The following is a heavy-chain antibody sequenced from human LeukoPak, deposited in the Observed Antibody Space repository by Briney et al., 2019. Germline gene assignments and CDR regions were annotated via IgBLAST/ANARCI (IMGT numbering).Heavy chain of an antibody. CDR1: GGSFSGYY. CDR2: INHSGST. CDR3: ARAQHPSYCSGGSCYSRHFDY. Sequence: PSETLSLTCAVYGGSFSGYYWSWIRQPPGKGLEWIGEINHSGSTNYNSSLKSRVTISVDTSKNQFSLKLSSVTAADTAVYYCARAQHPSYCSGGSCYSRHFDYWGQGTLVTVSS. D-gene: IGHD2-15*01. V-gene: IGHV4-34*01. J-gene: IGHJ4*02.